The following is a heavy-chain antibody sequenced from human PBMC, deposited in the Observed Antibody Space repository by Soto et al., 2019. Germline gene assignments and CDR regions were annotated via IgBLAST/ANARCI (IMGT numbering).Heavy chain of an antibody. V-gene: IGHV4-4*07. J-gene: IGHJ4*02. CDR2: IYTSENT. CDR1: GCSISSDY. Sequence: PSETLYLAFTVSGCSISSDYWSWIRQPAGKGLEWIGRIYTSENTHYNPSLRSRVSMSLDTSKNQLSLNLSSVTAADTAVYYCARGVGRSSWTSFDSWGQGTLVNVSS. D-gene: IGHD6-13*01. CDR3: ARGVGRSSWTSFDS.